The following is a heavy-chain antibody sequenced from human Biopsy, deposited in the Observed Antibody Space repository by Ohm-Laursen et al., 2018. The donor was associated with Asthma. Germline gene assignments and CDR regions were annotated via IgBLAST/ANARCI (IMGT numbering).Heavy chain of an antibody. CDR3: AREVSTVDYGYYYFAMDV. Sequence: SSVKASRKAHGDILSSFGIKWVRKAPGQGLEWMGGVIPIYGTTHTAQKFQGRVTTTRDTSTSTAYMELSSLTSEDSAVYYCAREVSTVDYGYYYFAMDVWGQGTTVTVSS. V-gene: IGHV1-69*05. CDR2: VIPIYGTT. D-gene: IGHD4-17*01. J-gene: IGHJ6*02. CDR1: GDILSSFG.